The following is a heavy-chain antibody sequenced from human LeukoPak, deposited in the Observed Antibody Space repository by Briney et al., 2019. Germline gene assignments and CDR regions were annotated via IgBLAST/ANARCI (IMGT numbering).Heavy chain of an antibody. V-gene: IGHV3-23*01. CDR1: GFTFNTYV. CDR3: AKHSSGWDFDY. J-gene: IGHJ4*02. D-gene: IGHD6-19*01. Sequence: PGGSLRLSCAASGFTFNTYVMSWVRQAPGKGLEWVSAISGSGGGTYYVDSVKGRFTISRDNSKNTLYLQMNSLRAEDTAVYYCAKHSSGWDFDYWGQGTLVTVSS. CDR2: ISGSGGGT.